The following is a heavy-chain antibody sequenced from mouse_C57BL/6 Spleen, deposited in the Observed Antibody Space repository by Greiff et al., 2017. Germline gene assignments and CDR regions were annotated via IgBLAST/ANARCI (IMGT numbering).Heavy chain of an antibody. J-gene: IGHJ2*01. CDR3: AKERLDGYFDY. V-gene: IGHV1-64*01. CDR2: IHPNSGST. D-gene: IGHD2-3*01. CDR1: GYTFTSYW. Sequence: VQLQQPGAELVKPGASVKLSCKASGYTFTSYWMHWVKQRPGQGLEWIGMIHPNSGSTNYNEKFKSKATLTVDKSSSTAYMQLSSLTSEDSAVXYCAKERLDGYFDYWGQGTTLTVSS.